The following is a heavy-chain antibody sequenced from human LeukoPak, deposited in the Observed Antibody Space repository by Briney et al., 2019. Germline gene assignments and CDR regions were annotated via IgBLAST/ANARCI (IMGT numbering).Heavy chain of an antibody. J-gene: IGHJ4*02. V-gene: IGHV3-64*01. CDR1: GFTFSSHA. D-gene: IGHD2-2*01. CDR3: ARDPHCGSTSCLSYFDY. CDR2: ISSDGGVT. Sequence: GGSLRLSCAAAGFTFSSHAMHWVRQAPGKGLEYVSAISSDGGVTYYANSVKGRFTISRDNSKNTVHLQMGSLRGEDMAVYYCARDPHCGSTSCLSYFDYWGQGTLVTVSS.